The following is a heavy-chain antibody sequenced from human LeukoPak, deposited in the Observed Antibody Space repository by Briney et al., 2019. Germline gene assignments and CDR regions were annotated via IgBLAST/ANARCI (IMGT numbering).Heavy chain of an antibody. D-gene: IGHD3-22*01. CDR3: ARVVYDSSGYYPSFDY. V-gene: IGHV3-21*01. J-gene: IGHJ4*02. CDR2: ISSSSSYI. Sequence: PGGSLRLSCAASGFTFSSYSMNWVRQAPGKGLEWVSSISSSSSYIYYADSVKGRFTISRDNAKNSLYLQMNSLRAEDTAVYYCARVVYDSSGYYPSFDYWGQGTLVTVSS. CDR1: GFTFSSYS.